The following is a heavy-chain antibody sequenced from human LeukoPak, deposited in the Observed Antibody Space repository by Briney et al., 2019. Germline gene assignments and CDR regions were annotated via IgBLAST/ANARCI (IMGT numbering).Heavy chain of an antibody. V-gene: IGHV1-69*05. CDR3: ARAGLLRYCSSTSCYLGWFDP. CDR1: GGTFSSYA. Sequence: SVEVSCKASGGTFSSYAISWVRQAPGQGLEWMGGIIPIFGTANYAQKFQGRVTITTDESTSTAYMELSSLRSEDTAVYYCARAGLLRYCSSTSCYLGWFDPWGQGTLVTVSS. D-gene: IGHD2-2*01. J-gene: IGHJ5*02. CDR2: IIPIFGTA.